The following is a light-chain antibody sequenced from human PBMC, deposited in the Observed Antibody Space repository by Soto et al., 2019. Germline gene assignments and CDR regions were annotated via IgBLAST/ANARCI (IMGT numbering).Light chain of an antibody. V-gene: IGKV3-15*01. CDR2: DAS. Sequence: VVMTQSPGTLSVSPGEGVTLSCRASESVSRNLAWYQQKPGQAPRLLIYDASTRATGIPDRFSGGGSGTDLTITISSLQPEDGETYYCQQSYTTPRTFGQGTKVDIK. CDR1: ESVSRN. CDR3: QQSYTTPRT. J-gene: IGKJ1*01.